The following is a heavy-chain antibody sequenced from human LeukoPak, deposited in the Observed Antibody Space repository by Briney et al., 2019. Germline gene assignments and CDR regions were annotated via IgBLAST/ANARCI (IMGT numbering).Heavy chain of an antibody. CDR2: IYYSGST. V-gene: IGHV4-59*02. CDR3: ARVKATTIPWFDP. D-gene: IGHD4-17*01. J-gene: IGHJ5*02. CDR1: GGSVSSYY. Sequence: SETLSLTCTVSGGSVSSYYWSWIRQPPGKGLEWIGYIYYSGSTNYNPSLKSRVTISVDTSKNQFSLKLSSVTAADTAVYYCARVKATTIPWFDPWGQGTLVTVSS.